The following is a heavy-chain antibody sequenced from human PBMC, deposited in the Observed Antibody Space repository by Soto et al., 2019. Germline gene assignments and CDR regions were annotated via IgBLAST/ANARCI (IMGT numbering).Heavy chain of an antibody. CDR2: INHRGST. CDR3: ARAGDTSGYCNP. V-gene: IGHV4-34*01. Sequence: QVQLQQWGAGLLKPSETLSLTCAVYGGSFSGYYWSWIRQTPGKGLEWIGEINHRGSTNSNPSLKSRVTISVDTSKNQFSLKLSSVTAADTAVYYCARAGDTSGYCNPWSQGTLVTVSS. D-gene: IGHD3-22*01. CDR1: GGSFSGYY. J-gene: IGHJ5*02.